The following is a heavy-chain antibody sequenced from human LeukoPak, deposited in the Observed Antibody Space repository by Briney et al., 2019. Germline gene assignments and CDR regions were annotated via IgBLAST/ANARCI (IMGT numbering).Heavy chain of an antibody. V-gene: IGHV3-30*02. CDR2: IRYDGSNK. J-gene: IGHJ1*01. CDR1: GFTFSSYG. D-gene: IGHD3-22*01. Sequence: GGSLRLSCAASGFTFSSYGMHWVRQAPGKGLEWVAFIRYDGSNKYYADSVKGRFTISRDNSKNTLYLQMNSLRAEDTAVYYCAKDVTPDHYETSGCLQHWGQGTLVTVS. CDR3: AKDVTPDHYETSGCLQH.